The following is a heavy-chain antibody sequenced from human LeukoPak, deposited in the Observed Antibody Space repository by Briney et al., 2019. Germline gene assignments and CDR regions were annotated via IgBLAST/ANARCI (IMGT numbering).Heavy chain of an antibody. V-gene: IGHV3-48*02. Sequence: GGSLRLPCAASGFTFSSYSMNWVRQAPGKGLEWVSYISSSSSTIYYADSVKGRFTISRDNAKNSLYLQMNSLRDEDTAVYYCAKIRFLEWLLTPRDYGMDVWGQGTTVTVSS. CDR2: ISSSSSTI. CDR3: AKIRFLEWLLTPRDYGMDV. CDR1: GFTFSSYS. D-gene: IGHD3-3*01. J-gene: IGHJ6*02.